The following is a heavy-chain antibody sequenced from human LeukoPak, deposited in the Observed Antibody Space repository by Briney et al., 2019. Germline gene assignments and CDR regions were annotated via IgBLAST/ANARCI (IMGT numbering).Heavy chain of an antibody. Sequence: PGRSLRLSCAASGFTFSSYGMHWVRQAPGKGLEWVTVISFDGSNIYYADSVKGRFTISRDTSKNTLYLQMNNLRPEDTAVYYCAKDRGLRWCPDYWGQGTLVTVSS. CDR3: AKDRGLRWCPDY. CDR1: GFTFSSYG. D-gene: IGHD4-23*01. CDR2: ISFDGSNI. V-gene: IGHV3-30*18. J-gene: IGHJ4*02.